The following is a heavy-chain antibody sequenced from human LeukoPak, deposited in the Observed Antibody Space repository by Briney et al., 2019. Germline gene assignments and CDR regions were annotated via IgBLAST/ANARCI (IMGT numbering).Heavy chain of an antibody. D-gene: IGHD1-26*01. CDR2: INHSGST. J-gene: IGHJ6*03. CDR3: ARGRGGSYYFYYYYMDV. CDR1: GGSFSGYY. Sequence: SETLSLTCVVYGGSFSGYYWSWIRQPPGKGLEWIGEINHSGSTNYNPSLKSRVAISVDTSKNQFSLKLSSVTAADTAVYYCARGRGGSYYFYYYYMDVWGKGTTVTVSS. V-gene: IGHV4-34*01.